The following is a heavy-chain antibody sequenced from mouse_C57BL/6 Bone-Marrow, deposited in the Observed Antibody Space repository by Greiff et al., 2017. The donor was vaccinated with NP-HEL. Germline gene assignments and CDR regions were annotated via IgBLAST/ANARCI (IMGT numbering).Heavy chain of an antibody. CDR3: ARSAYDGTDWYFDV. Sequence: QVQLQQPGAELVKPGASVKLSCKASGYTFTSYWMQWVKQRPGQGLEWIGEIDPSDSYTNYNQKFKGKATLTVDTSSSTAYMQLSSLTSEDSAVYYCARSAYDGTDWYFDVWGTGTTVTVSS. D-gene: IGHD2-3*01. CDR1: GYTFTSYW. J-gene: IGHJ1*03. CDR2: IDPSDSYT. V-gene: IGHV1-50*01.